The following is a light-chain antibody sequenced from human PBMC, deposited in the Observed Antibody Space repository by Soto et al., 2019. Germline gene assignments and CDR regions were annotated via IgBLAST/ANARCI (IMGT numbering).Light chain of an antibody. Sequence: QSVLTQPPSASGTPGRRVTISCSGSSSNIGSNYVYWYQQFPGTAPKLLIYRNNQRPSGVPDRFSGSKSGTSASLAISGLRSEVEADINRPPSESTLSPFPVFVRGPKVT. J-gene: IGLJ1*01. V-gene: IGLV1-47*01. CDR2: RNN. CDR3: PPSESTLSPFPV. CDR1: SSNIGSNY.